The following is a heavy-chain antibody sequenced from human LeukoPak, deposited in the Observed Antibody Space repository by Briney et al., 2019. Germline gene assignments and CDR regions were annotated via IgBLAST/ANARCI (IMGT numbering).Heavy chain of an antibody. CDR1: GFPFNTYS. D-gene: IGHD2-8*01. CDR2: ISRDGSNE. CDR3: ATDKYCTPTDCLHERFYFDY. Sequence: GGSLRLSCAASGFPFNTYSMHWVRQAPGKGLEWVALISRDGSNEYYADSVKGRFTISRDNSKNTLSLQVNTLRVEDTAVYYCATDKYCTPTDCLHERFYFDYWGQGTLVTVSS. V-gene: IGHV3-30*04. J-gene: IGHJ4*02.